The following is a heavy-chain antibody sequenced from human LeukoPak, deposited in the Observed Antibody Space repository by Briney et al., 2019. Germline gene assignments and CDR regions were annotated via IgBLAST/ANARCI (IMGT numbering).Heavy chain of an antibody. CDR3: AKDLYGSGSYGMFDY. CDR2: ISWNSGSI. D-gene: IGHD3-10*01. CDR1: GFTFYDYA. Sequence: GGSLRLSCAASGFTFYDYAMHWVRQAPGKGLEWVSGISWNSGSIGYADSVKGRFTISRDNAKNSLYLQMNSLRAEDMALYYCAKDLYGSGSYGMFDYWGQGTMVTVSS. J-gene: IGHJ3*01. V-gene: IGHV3-9*03.